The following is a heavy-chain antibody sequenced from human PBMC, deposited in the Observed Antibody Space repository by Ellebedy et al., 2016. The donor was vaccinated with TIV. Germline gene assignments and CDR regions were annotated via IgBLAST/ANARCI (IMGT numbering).Heavy chain of an antibody. CDR1: GFTFSDFA. J-gene: IGHJ3*01. V-gene: IGHV3-33*06. D-gene: IGHD1/OR15-1a*01. CDR2: IWYDGSNS. CDR3: AKGWKNVDV. Sequence: GGSLRLSCTASGFTFSDFAMRWVRQAPGKGLEWVAVIWYDGSNSYYADSVKGRFTISRDNSKNTVFLEMNSLRAEDTAVYFCAKGWKNVDVWGQGTMVTVSS.